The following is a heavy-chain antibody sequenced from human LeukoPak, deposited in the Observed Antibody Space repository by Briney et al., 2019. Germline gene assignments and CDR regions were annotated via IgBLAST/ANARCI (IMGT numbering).Heavy chain of an antibody. J-gene: IGHJ4*02. CDR3: ASRAGAYSHPYDY. CDR1: VFTVSSNS. CDR2: IYIDNT. D-gene: IGHD4/OR15-4a*01. Sequence: PGGSLRLSCTVSVFTVSSNSLSWVREAPGEGLGRVSFIYIDNTHYSASVKGRFTISRDNSKNTLYLQMNSLRAEDTAVQYCASRAGAYSHPYDYWGQGNLVTVSS. V-gene: IGHV3-53*01.